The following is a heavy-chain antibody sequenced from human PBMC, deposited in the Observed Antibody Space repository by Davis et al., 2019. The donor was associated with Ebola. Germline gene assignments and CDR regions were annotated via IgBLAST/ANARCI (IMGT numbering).Heavy chain of an antibody. CDR3: AREDVVVVAGLYYYYGMDV. CDR1: GGSFSDYY. D-gene: IGHD2-15*01. V-gene: IGHV4-34*01. CDR2: INHSGST. J-gene: IGHJ6*04. Sequence: MPSETLSLTCAVHGGSFSDYYWNWIRQAPGKGLEWIGEINHSGSTHYNPSLKSRVVISADTSKKQFSLRLSSVTAADTAVYYCAREDVVVVAGLYYYYGMDVWGKGTTVTVSS.